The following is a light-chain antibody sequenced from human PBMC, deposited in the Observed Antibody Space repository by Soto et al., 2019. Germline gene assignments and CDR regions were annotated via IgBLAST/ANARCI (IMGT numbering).Light chain of an antibody. CDR1: QSISSW. CDR3: QQYSSYSLR. CDR2: DAS. V-gene: IGKV1-5*01. J-gene: IGKJ4*02. Sequence: DIQMTQSPSTLSASVGDRVTITCRATQSISSWLAWYQQKPGKAPKFLMYDASTLESGVPSRFSGSGSGTECALTVSRVQPDDFASYYCQQYSSYSLRFGGGTKVEVK.